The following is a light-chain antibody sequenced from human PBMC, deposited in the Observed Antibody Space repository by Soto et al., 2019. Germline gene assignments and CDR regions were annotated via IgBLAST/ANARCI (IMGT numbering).Light chain of an antibody. Sequence: EIVLTQSPATLSLSPGEKATLFCKASQSINSYLTWYQQKSGQASRLLIYYASKRATGIPARFSGSGSGTDFPLTISSLEPEDFAIYYCQQRSNWPRLTFGGGTKVEIK. CDR1: QSINSY. CDR3: QQRSNWPRLT. J-gene: IGKJ4*01. V-gene: IGKV3-11*01. CDR2: YAS.